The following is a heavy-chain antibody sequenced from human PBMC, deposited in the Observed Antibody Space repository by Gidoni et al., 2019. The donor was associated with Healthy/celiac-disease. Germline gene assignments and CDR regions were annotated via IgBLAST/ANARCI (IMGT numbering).Heavy chain of an antibody. V-gene: IGHV3-30-3*01. CDR3: ARDKEDRAVARFDY. Sequence: QVQLVASGGGVVQHGRSLRLSCAASGFTFSSYAMHWVRQAPGKGLEWVAVISYDGSNKYYADSVKGRFTISRDNSKNTLYLQMNSLRAEDTAVYYCARDKEDRAVARFDYWGQGTLVTVSS. J-gene: IGHJ4*02. CDR1: GFTFSSYA. D-gene: IGHD6-19*01. CDR2: ISYDGSNK.